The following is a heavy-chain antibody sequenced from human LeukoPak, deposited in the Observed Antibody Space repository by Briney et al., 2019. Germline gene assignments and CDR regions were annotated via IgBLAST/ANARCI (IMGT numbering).Heavy chain of an antibody. V-gene: IGHV1-69*04. CDR3: ARDYYDSRGYYYKNDY. D-gene: IGHD3-22*01. CDR1: GGTFSSYA. J-gene: IGHJ4*02. CDR2: IIPILGIA. Sequence: GASVKVSCKASGGTFSSYAISWVRQAPGQGLEWMGRIIPILGIANYAQKFQGRVTITADKSTSTAYMELSSLRSEDTAVYYCARDYYDSRGYYYKNDYWGQGTLVTVSS.